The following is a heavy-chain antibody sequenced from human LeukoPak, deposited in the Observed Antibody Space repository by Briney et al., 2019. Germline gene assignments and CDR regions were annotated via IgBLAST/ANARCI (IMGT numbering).Heavy chain of an antibody. D-gene: IGHD4/OR15-4a*01. CDR2: TNPSGGST. Sequence: ASVKVSCKACGYTFTRYYIQWVRQAPGQGLEWMGITNPSGGSTTYAQKFQGRVIMTRDTSMSTVYMELNNLRSEDTAVYYCARDRAPLTTTAVGFDRWGQGSPVTVSS. CDR3: ARDRAPLTTTAVGFDR. V-gene: IGHV1-46*01. J-gene: IGHJ5*02. CDR1: GYTFTRYY.